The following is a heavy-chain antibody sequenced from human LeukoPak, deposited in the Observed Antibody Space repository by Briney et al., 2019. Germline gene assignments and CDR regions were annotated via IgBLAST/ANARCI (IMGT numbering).Heavy chain of an antibody. V-gene: IGHV4-59*02. J-gene: IGHJ3*02. CDR3: ARLPDYDNSGDPDTFDI. CDR2: INYSGRT. CDR1: GGSVSAHY. Sequence: PSETLSLTCTVPGGSVSAHYWSWIRQAPGKGLEWIACINYSGRTKYNPSLRRRVTISLDTSNNHFSLQLRSVTAADTAVYYCARLPDYDNSGDPDTFDIWGQGTMVAVSS. D-gene: IGHD3-22*01.